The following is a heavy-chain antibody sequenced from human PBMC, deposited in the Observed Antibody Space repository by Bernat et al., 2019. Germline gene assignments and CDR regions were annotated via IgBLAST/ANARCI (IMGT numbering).Heavy chain of an antibody. CDR2: INSDGSST. Sequence: EVQLVESGGGLVQPGGSLRLSCAASGFTFSCYWMHWVRQAPGKGLVWVSRINSDGSSTSYADSVKGRFTISRDNAKNTLYLQMNSLRAEDTAVYYCARDGGDYADRGYFDYWGQGTLVTVSS. J-gene: IGHJ4*02. CDR3: ARDGGDYADRGYFDY. V-gene: IGHV3-74*01. D-gene: IGHD3-16*01. CDR1: GFTFSCYW.